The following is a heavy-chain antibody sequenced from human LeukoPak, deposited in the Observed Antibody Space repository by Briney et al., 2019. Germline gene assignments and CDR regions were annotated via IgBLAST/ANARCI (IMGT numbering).Heavy chain of an antibody. J-gene: IGHJ3*02. CDR1: GYTFTGYY. CDR2: ITPNSGGT. D-gene: IGHD4-23*01. CDR3: ARDWSGGGNSGRAFDI. V-gene: IGHV1-2*02. Sequence: EASVKVSCKASGYTFTGYYIHWVRQAPGQGLEWMGWITPNSGGTTFAQKFQGRVTMTRDTSLSTAYMELSRLTSDDTAVYYCARDWSGGGNSGRAFDIWGQGTMVTVSS.